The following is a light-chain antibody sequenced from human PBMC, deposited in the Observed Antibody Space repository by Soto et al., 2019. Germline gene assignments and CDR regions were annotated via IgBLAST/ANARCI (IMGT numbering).Light chain of an antibody. V-gene: IGKV3-20*01. CDR2: SAS. Sequence: ALTHCPSTVALFPGEPASLSSRASQGVSDNYLAWYHQNRGPAPRLIYDSASNGAAGITERIGGRGGGKDFPPTISLLSPDDSVYYYCPQYGRSGTFGQGTKVDIK. CDR1: QGVSDNY. J-gene: IGKJ1*01. CDR3: PQYGRSGT.